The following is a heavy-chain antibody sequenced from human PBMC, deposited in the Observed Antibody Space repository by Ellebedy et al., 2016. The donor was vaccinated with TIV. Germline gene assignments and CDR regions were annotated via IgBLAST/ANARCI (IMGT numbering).Heavy chain of an antibody. CDR1: GGSISSTNFY. V-gene: IGHV4-39*01. Sequence: MPSETLSLTCIVSGGSISSTNFYWAWIRQPPGKGLEWIGSMYYTGTSHPSPSLRSRVTVSGDTSKNQFSLKLTSVTAADTAVYYCARYFDASGTASFDVWGQGTVVTVSS. J-gene: IGHJ3*01. CDR3: ARYFDASGTASFDV. CDR2: MYYTGTS. D-gene: IGHD3-9*01.